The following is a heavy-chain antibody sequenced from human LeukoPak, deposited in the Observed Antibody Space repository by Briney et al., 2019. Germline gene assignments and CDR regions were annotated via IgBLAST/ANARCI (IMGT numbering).Heavy chain of an antibody. Sequence: GGSLRLSCAASGFTFDDYAMHWVRQAPGKGLEWVSGISWNSGSIGYADSVKGRFTISRDNAKNTLYLQMNSLRGEDTAVYYCAREQGALDSWGQGTLLTVSS. J-gene: IGHJ4*02. V-gene: IGHV3-9*01. CDR2: ISWNSGSI. CDR1: GFTFDDYA. CDR3: AREQGALDS.